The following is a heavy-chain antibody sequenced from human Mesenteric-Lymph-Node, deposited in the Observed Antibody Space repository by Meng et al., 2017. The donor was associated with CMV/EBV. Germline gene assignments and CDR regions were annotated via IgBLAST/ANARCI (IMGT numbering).Heavy chain of an antibody. D-gene: IGHD6-13*01. CDR3: ARAYSSSWYGYWYFDL. J-gene: IGHJ2*01. CDR1: SIRSGGYY. V-gene: IGHV4-31*02. Sequence: SIRSGGYYWSWIRQHPGKGLEWIGYIYYSGSTYYNPSLKSRVTISVDTSKNQFSLKLSSVTAADTAVYYCARAYSSSWYGYWYFDLWGRGTLVTVSS. CDR2: IYYSGST.